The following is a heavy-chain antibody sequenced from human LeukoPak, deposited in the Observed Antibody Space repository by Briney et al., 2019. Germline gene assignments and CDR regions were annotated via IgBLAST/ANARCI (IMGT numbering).Heavy chain of an antibody. D-gene: IGHD3-10*01. CDR3: ARGSGGYFDY. J-gene: IGHJ4*02. CDR1: GGSFSGYY. CDR2: INHSGST. V-gene: IGHV4-34*01. Sequence: SETLSLTCAVHGGSFSGYYWSWIRQPPGKGLEWIGEINHSGSTNYNTSLKSRVTISVDTSKYQFSLKLSSVTAADTAVYYCARGSGGYFDYWGQGTLVTVSS.